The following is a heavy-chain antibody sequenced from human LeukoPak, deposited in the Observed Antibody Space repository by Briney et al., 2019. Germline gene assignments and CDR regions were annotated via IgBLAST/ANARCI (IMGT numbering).Heavy chain of an antibody. CDR1: GFTFSSYA. Sequence: GGSLRLSCAASGFTFSSYAMHWVRQAPGKGLEWVAVISCDGSNKYYADSVKGRFTISRDNSKNTLYLQMNSLRAEDTAVYYCARSDPYYYDSSVFDYWGQGTLVTVSS. CDR2: ISCDGSNK. V-gene: IGHV3-30-3*01. D-gene: IGHD3-22*01. CDR3: ARSDPYYYDSSVFDY. J-gene: IGHJ4*02.